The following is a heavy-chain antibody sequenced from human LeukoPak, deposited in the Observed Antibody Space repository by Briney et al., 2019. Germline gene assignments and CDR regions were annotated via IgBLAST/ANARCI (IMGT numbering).Heavy chain of an antibody. D-gene: IGHD7-27*01. Sequence: GGSLRLSCAASGFTFSSYSMNWVRQAPGKGLEWVSSISSNSDYIYYADSVKGRFTISRDNAENSLYLQMNSLRAEDTAVYYCARDYFSNVWGHNVLDIWGQGTLVTVSS. V-gene: IGHV3-21*01. CDR3: ARDYFSNVWGHNVLDI. CDR1: GFTFSSYS. CDR2: ISSNSDYI. J-gene: IGHJ3*02.